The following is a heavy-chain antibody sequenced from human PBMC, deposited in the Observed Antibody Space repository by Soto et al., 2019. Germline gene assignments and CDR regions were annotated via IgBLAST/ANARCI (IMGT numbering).Heavy chain of an antibody. V-gene: IGHV4-39*01. D-gene: IGHD3-22*01. CDR1: GGSISSSSYY. Sequence: SETLSLTCTVSGGSISSSSYYWGWIHQPPGKGLEWIGSIYYSGSTYYNPSLKSRVTISVDTSKNQFSLKLSSVTAADTAVYYCAKNPGYYYDSTGYHFDYWGQGTLVTVSS. CDR3: AKNPGYYYDSTGYHFDY. J-gene: IGHJ4*02. CDR2: IYYSGST.